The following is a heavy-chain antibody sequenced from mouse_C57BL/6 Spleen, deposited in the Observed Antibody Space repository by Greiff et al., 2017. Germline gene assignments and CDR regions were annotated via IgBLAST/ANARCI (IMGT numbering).Heavy chain of an antibody. J-gene: IGHJ2*01. CDR2: IDPENGDT. V-gene: IGHV14-4*01. CDR3: TYYYGSSHY. CDR1: GFNIKDDY. D-gene: IGHD1-1*01. Sequence: VQLKQSGAELVRPGASVKLSCTASGFNIKDDYMHWVKERPEQGLEWIGWIDPENGDTEYASKFQGKATITADTSSNTAYLQLSSLTSEDTAVYYCTYYYGSSHYWGQGTTLTVSS.